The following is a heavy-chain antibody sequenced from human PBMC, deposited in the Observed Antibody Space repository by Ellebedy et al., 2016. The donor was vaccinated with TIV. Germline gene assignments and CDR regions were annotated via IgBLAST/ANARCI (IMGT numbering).Heavy chain of an antibody. Sequence: GGSLRLSXAASGFTFSSYGMHWVRQAPGKGLEWVAVISYDGSNKYYADSVKGRFTISRDNSKNTLYLQMNSLRAEDTAVYYCARVMTTAYDSSGYYYFDYWGQGTLVTVSS. CDR3: ARVMTTAYDSSGYYYFDY. CDR1: GFTFSSYG. CDR2: ISYDGSNK. V-gene: IGHV3-30*03. J-gene: IGHJ4*02. D-gene: IGHD3-22*01.